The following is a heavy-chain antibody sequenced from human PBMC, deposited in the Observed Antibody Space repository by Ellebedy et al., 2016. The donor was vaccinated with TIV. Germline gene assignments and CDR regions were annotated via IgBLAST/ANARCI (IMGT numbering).Heavy chain of an antibody. D-gene: IGHD4/OR15-4a*01. V-gene: IGHV1-2*02. CDR2: INPDSGDT. Sequence: ASVKVSCKASGYVFTAYYIHWVRQAPGQGLEWMGWINPDSGDTNLPQKFQGRVTMTRDTSVNTVYMELSRLQSDDTAVYYCARVLRATSGMDVWGQGTTVTVS. CDR3: ARVLRATSGMDV. CDR1: GYVFTAYY. J-gene: IGHJ6*02.